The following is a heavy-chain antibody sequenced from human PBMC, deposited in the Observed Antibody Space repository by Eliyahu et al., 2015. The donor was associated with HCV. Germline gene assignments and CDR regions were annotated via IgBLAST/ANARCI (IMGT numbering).Heavy chain of an antibody. J-gene: IGHJ3*02. CDR2: INSRGVYX. D-gene: IGHD4-17*01. CDR3: ARIDGVSPSARSFDI. CDR1: GFTFSXYD. Sequence: EEQLLESGGGLVQPGGSLRLSCEASGFTFSXYDMTWVRQAPGKGLEYXSSINSRGVYXFYGDSVKGRFTLSRDNSKNKLYLQMNNLRADDTALYYCARIDGVSPSARSFDIWGQGTMVNVSS. V-gene: IGHV3-23*01.